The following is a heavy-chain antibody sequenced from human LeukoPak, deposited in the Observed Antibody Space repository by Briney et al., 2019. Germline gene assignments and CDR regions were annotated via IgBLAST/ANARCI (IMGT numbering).Heavy chain of an antibody. D-gene: IGHD2-2*01. J-gene: IGHJ5*02. CDR3: ARARGDIVVVPAAIWFDP. V-gene: IGHV1-2*02. CDR2: INPNSGGT. CDR1: GYSFTGQY. Sequence: ASVKVSCKASGYSFTGQYMHWVRQAPGQGLEWMGWINPNSGGTNYAQKFQGRVTMTRDTSISTAYMELSRLRSDDTAVYYCARARGDIVVVPAAIWFDPWGQGTLVTVSS.